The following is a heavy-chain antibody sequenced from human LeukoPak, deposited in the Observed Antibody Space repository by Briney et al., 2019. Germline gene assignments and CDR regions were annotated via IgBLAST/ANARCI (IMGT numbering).Heavy chain of an antibody. Sequence: PSETLSLTCTVSGASISSYYWSWFRQPPGQGLEWIGYIYYSGTTDYNPSLRSRVSISVDTSKNQFSLKLSSVTAADTAVYYCARHVIAETGFLNWVDPWGQGTLVTVSS. V-gene: IGHV4-59*08. CDR1: GASISSYY. J-gene: IGHJ5*02. CDR2: IYYSGTT. D-gene: IGHD6-13*01. CDR3: ARHVIAETGFLNWVDP.